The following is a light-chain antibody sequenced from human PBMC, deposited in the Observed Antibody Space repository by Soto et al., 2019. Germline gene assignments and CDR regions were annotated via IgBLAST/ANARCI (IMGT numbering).Light chain of an antibody. Sequence: QSVLTQPPSASGTPGPRVTISCSGSSSNIGSNTVNWYQQLPGTAPNLLIYSNNQRPSGVPDRFSGSKSGTSASLAISGRQSEDEADYYCAAWDDSLSGPVFGGGTKLTVL. J-gene: IGLJ3*02. V-gene: IGLV1-44*01. CDR1: SSNIGSNT. CDR2: SNN. CDR3: AAWDDSLSGPV.